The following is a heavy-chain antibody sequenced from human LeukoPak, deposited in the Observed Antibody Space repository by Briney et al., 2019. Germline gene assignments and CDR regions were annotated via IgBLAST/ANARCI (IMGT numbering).Heavy chain of an antibody. J-gene: IGHJ6*04. CDR3: ARSAIWLIPSSMDV. Sequence: ASVKVSCKASGYTFTGYYMHWVRQAPGQGLEWMGWINPNSGGTNYAQKFQGRVTMTRDTSISTAYMELSRLRSDDTAVYYCARSAIWLIPSSMDVWGKGTTVTVSS. V-gene: IGHV1-2*02. CDR2: INPNSGGT. D-gene: IGHD5-12*01. CDR1: GYTFTGYY.